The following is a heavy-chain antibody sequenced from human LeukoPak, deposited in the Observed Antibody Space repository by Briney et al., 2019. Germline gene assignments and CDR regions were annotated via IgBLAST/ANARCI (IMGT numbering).Heavy chain of an antibody. CDR3: ARERKSGRRIFDY. Sequence: GGSLRLSCAASGFTVSSNYMSWVRQAPGKGLEWVSVIYSGGSTYYADSVKGRFTISRDNSKNTLYLQMNSLRAEDTAVYYCARERKSGRRIFDYWGQGTLVTVSS. D-gene: IGHD3-3*01. CDR2: IYSGGST. V-gene: IGHV3-53*01. CDR1: GFTVSSNY. J-gene: IGHJ4*02.